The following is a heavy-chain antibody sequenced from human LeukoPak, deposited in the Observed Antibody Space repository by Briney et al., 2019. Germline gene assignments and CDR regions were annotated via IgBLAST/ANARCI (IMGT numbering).Heavy chain of an antibody. D-gene: IGHD5-18*01. CDR3: ARLRLRIQLWLPTYYFDY. Sequence: SETLSLTCAVYGGSFSGYYWSWIRQPPGKGLEWIGEINHSGSTNYNPSLKSRVTISVDTSKNQFSLKLSSVTAADTAVYYCARLRLRIQLWLPTYYFDYWGQGTLVTVSS. J-gene: IGHJ4*02. CDR1: GGSFSGYY. CDR2: INHSGST. V-gene: IGHV4-34*01.